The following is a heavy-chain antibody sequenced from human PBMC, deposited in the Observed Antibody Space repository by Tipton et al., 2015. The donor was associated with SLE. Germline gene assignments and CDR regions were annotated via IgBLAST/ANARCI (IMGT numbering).Heavy chain of an antibody. CDR3: AREHTIFGVVTSSFDY. CDR2: IMQGGSEK. V-gene: IGHV3-7*01. D-gene: IGHD3-3*01. Sequence: GSLRLSCAASGFTFSSYWMSWVRQAPGKGLEWVANIMQGGSEKYYVDSVKGRFTISRDNAKNSLYLQMNSLRAEDTAVYYCAREHTIFGVVTSSFDYWGQGTLVTVSS. J-gene: IGHJ4*02. CDR1: GFTFSSYW.